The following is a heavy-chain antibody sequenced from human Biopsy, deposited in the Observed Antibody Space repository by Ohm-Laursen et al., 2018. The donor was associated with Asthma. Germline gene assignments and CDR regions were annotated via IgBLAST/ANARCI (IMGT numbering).Heavy chain of an antibody. J-gene: IGHJ6*02. CDR1: GVSLSSFG. Sequence: SLRLSCAASGVSLSSFGMNWVRQAPGKGLEWVAVISYDGSKKEYGDSVKGRFTISRDNSKNTLYLQMNSLRAEDTAVYYCARDKPSHIDYYYGMDVWGQGTTVTVSS. V-gene: IGHV3-30*03. CDR2: ISYDGSKK. CDR3: ARDKPSHIDYYYGMDV.